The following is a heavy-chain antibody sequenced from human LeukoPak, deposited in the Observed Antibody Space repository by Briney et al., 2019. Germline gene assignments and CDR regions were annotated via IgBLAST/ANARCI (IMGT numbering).Heavy chain of an antibody. D-gene: IGHD3-22*01. CDR2: INHSGST. V-gene: IGHV4-34*01. CDR1: GGSFSGYY. Sequence: SETLSLTCAVYGGSFSGYYWSGIRQPPGKGLEWMGEINHSGSTNYNPSLKSRVTISVATSKNQFSLKLSSVTAADTAVYYCARGYYDSSGYYPFDYWGQGTLVTVSS. CDR3: ARGYYDSSGYYPFDY. J-gene: IGHJ4*02.